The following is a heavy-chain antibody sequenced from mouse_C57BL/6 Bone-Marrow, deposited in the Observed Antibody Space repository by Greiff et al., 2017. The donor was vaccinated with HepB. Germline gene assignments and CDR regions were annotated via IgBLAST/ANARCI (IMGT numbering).Heavy chain of an antibody. V-gene: IGHV1-58*01. Sequence: EVKLVESGAELVRPGSSVKMSCKTSGYTFTSYGINWVKQRPGQGLEWIGYIYIGNGYTEYNEKFKGKATLTSDTSSSTAYMQLSSLTSEDSAIYFCARWHSGSLYAMDYWGQGTSVTVSS. CDR3: ARWHSGSLYAMDY. J-gene: IGHJ4*01. CDR1: GYTFTSYG. D-gene: IGHD1-1*01. CDR2: IYIGNGYT.